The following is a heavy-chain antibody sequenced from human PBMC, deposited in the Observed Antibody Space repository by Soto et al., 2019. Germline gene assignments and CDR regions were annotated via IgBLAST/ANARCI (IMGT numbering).Heavy chain of an antibody. CDR1: GFTFSSYW. V-gene: IGHV3-74*01. J-gene: IGHJ6*02. CDR2: INSDGSST. Sequence: SLRLSCAASGFTFSSYWMHWVRQAPGKGLVWVSRINSDGSSTSYADSVKGRFTISRDNAKNTLYLQMNSLRAEDTAVYYCARESRLLRFLEWYQYYYGMDVWGQGTTVTVSS. CDR3: ARESRLLRFLEWYQYYYGMDV. D-gene: IGHD3-3*01.